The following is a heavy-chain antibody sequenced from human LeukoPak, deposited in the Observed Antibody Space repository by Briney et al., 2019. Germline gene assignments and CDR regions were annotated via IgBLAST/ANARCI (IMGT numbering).Heavy chain of an antibody. V-gene: IGHV1-2*02. CDR2: INPNSGGT. D-gene: IGHD3-16*01. CDR3: ARGGSKRPFDP. CDR1: GYTFTGCY. J-gene: IGHJ5*02. Sequence: ASVKVSCKASGYTFTGCYMHWVRQAPGQGLEWMGWINPNSGGTNYAQKFQGRVTMTRDTSTSTVYMELSSLRSEDTAVYYCARGGSKRPFDPWGQGTLVTVSS.